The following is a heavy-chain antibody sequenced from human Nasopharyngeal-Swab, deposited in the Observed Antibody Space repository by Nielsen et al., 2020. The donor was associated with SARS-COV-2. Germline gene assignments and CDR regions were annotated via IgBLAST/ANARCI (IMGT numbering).Heavy chain of an antibody. CDR3: ARSNMGHCYYGMDV. V-gene: IGHV3-30-3*01. D-gene: IGHD2/OR15-2a*01. CDR2: ISYDGINK. J-gene: IGHJ6*02. Sequence: VRQAPGKGLEWVAVISYDGINKYYPDSVKGRFTISRDNSKNTLYLQMNSLRAEDTAVYYCARSNMGHCYYGMDVWGQGTTVTVSS.